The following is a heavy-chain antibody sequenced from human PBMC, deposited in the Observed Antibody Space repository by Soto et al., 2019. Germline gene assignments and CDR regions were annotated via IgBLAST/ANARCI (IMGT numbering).Heavy chain of an antibody. CDR1: GFNFSNYG. CDR2: IWYDGSNK. CDR3: ARNGVMATTCQH. D-gene: IGHD2-21*01. V-gene: IGHV3-33*01. Sequence: QVQLVESGGGVVQPGRSLRLSCAVSGFNFSNYGMHWVRQAPGKGLEWVAVIWYDGSNKYYVDSVKGRFTISRDNSKNTLYLQMDSLRAADTALYYCARNGVMATTCQHWGQGTLVTVSS. J-gene: IGHJ1*01.